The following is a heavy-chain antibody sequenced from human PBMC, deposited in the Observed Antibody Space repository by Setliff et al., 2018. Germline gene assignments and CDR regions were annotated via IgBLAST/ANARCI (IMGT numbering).Heavy chain of an antibody. CDR3: ARDTEEIRGDYGAFNI. V-gene: IGHV1-2*06. CDR2: IDPNSGGT. D-gene: IGHD4-17*01. J-gene: IGHJ3*02. Sequence: ASVKVSCKASGSTFTSYYTHWVRQAPGQGLEWLGRIDPNSGGTDYAQRFQGRVTMSGDTSISTAYMELSGLRSDDTAIYYCARDTEEIRGDYGAFNIWGQ. CDR1: GSTFTSYY.